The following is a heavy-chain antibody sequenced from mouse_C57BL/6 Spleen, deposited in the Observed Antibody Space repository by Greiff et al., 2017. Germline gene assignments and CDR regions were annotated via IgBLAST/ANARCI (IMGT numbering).Heavy chain of an antibody. CDR3: ARGGYYGSRRYFDV. V-gene: IGHV5-4*03. J-gene: IGHJ1*03. CDR1: GFTFSSYA. Sequence: EVKLMESGGGLVKPGGSLKLSCAASGFTFSSYAMSWVRQTPEKRLEWVATISDGGSYTYYPDNVKGRFTISRDNAKNNLYLQMSHLKSEDTAMYYCARGGYYGSRRYFDVWGTGTTVTVSS. D-gene: IGHD1-1*01. CDR2: ISDGGSYT.